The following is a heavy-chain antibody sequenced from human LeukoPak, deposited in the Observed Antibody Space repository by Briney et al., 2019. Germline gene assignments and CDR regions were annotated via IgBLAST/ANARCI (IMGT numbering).Heavy chain of an antibody. D-gene: IGHD2-2*01. CDR3: ARAGVVVVPAAMRGKDYYYYMDV. V-gene: IGHV1-18*01. CDR2: INAYNGNT. CDR1: GYTFTSYG. Sequence: GASVKVSCKASGYTFTSYGISWVRQAPGQGLEWMGWINAYNGNTNYAQKLQGRVTMTTDTSTSTAYMELRSLRSDDTAVYYCARAGVVVVPAAMRGKDYYYYMDVWGKGTTVTVSS. J-gene: IGHJ6*03.